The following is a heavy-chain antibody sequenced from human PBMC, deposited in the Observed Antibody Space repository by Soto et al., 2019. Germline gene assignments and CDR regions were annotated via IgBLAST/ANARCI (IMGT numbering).Heavy chain of an antibody. CDR1: GVCLTSHY. Sequence: XETVCLTCRVSGVCLTSHYWTWIRQSPGKGLEWIGYIYYSGSTNYSPSLKSRLTMSIDTPSNQFSLNLSSVTAADTAIYYCARLRDRSGTASIYNGMDVWGPGTMVTSP. CDR3: ARLRDRSGTASIYNGMDV. CDR2: IYYSGST. D-gene: IGHD3-22*01. J-gene: IGHJ6*02. V-gene: IGHV4-59*11.